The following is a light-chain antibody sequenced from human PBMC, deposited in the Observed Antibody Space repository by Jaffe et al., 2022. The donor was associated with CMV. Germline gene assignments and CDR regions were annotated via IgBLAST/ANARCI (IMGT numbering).Light chain of an antibody. CDR3: QRYGGSSNT. V-gene: IGKV3-20*01. CDR1: QSVSSSS. CDR2: GAS. J-gene: IGKJ2*01. Sequence: EIVLTQSPGTLSLSPGERATLSCRASQSVSSSSLAWYQQKPGQAPRLLIYGASSRATGIPDRFSGSGSGTDFTLTISRLEPEDFAVYYCQRYGGSSNTFGQGTKLEIK.